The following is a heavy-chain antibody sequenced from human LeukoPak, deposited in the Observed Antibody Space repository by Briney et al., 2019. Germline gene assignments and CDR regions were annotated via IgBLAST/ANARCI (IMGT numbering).Heavy chain of an antibody. CDR3: ARKDLASEDAFDI. Sequence: SETLSLTCTVSVGSISSSSYYWGWIRQPPGKGLEWIGRIYYSGVTYNNPSPKSRVTISVDTSKNQFSLMLSSVTAADTAVYYCARKDLASEDAFDIWGQGTMVTVSS. D-gene: IGHD6-6*01. J-gene: IGHJ3*02. CDR2: IYYSGVT. V-gene: IGHV4-39*01. CDR1: VGSISSSSYY.